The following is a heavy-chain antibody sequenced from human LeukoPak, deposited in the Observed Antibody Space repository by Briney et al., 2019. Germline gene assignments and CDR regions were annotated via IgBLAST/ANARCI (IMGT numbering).Heavy chain of an antibody. V-gene: IGHV4-39*01. CDR1: GGSVSSSSCY. CDR3: VRQSGWYIAS. J-gene: IGHJ5*02. D-gene: IGHD6-19*01. Sequence: SETLSLTCTFSGGSVSSSSCYWEWIRQPPGKGLEWIGSIYYSGSTYYNPSLKSRVTISVDTSKNQLSLRLGSVTATDTAVYYCVRQSGWYIASWGQGTLVTVSS. CDR2: IYYSGST.